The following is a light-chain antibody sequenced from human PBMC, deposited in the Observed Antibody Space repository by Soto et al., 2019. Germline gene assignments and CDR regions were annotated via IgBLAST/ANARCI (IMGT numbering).Light chain of an antibody. CDR2: GAS. J-gene: IGKJ5*01. CDR3: QQYGSSPIT. CDR1: QSVSSSY. V-gene: IGKV3-20*01. Sequence: EIVLTQSPGTLSLSPGERATLSCRASQSVSSSYLAWYQQKPGQAPRFLMYGASSRATGIPDRFSGSGSGTDFTLTISRLEPEDSAVYYCQQYGSSPITFGQGTRLEIK.